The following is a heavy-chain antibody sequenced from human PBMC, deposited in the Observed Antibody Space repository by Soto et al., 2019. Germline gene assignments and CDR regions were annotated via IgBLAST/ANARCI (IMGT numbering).Heavy chain of an antibody. Sequence: ESGGGVVQPGRSLRLSCAASGFTFSSYAMHWVRQAPGKGLEWVAVISYDGSNKYYADSVKGRFTISRDNSKNTLYLQMNSLRAEDTAVYYCANPRGGDEDYWGQGTLVTVSS. J-gene: IGHJ4*02. CDR1: GFTFSSYA. CDR2: ISYDGSNK. CDR3: ANPRGGDEDY. D-gene: IGHD2-21*02. V-gene: IGHV3-30-3*01.